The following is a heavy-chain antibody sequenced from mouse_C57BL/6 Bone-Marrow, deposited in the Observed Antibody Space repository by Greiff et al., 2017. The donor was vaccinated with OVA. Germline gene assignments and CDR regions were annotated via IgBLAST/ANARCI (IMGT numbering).Heavy chain of an antibody. CDR3: AYGNYVLYWYFDV. CDR1: GYPFTSYW. CDR2: IHPNSGST. Sequence: QVQLKQPGAELVKPGASVKLSCQASGYPFTSYWMHWVKQRPGQGLEWIGMIHPNSGSTNYNEKFKSKATLTVDKSSSTAYMQLSSLTSEDSAVYYCAYGNYVLYWYFDVWGTGTTVTVSS. J-gene: IGHJ1*03. D-gene: IGHD2-10*02. V-gene: IGHV1-64*01.